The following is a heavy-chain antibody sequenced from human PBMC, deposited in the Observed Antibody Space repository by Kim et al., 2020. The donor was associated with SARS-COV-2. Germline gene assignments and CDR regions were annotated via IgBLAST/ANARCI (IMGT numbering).Heavy chain of an antibody. D-gene: IGHD2-15*01. Sequence: SGPTLVNPTQTLTLTCTFSGFSLSTSGVGVGWIRQPPGKALEWLALIYWDDDKRYSPSLKSRLTITKDTSKNQVVLTMTNMDPVDTATYYCAHIPEEYCSGGSCYPNDAFDIWGQGTMVTVSS. CDR2: IYWDDDK. J-gene: IGHJ3*02. CDR1: GFSLSTSGVG. CDR3: AHIPEEYCSGGSCYPNDAFDI. V-gene: IGHV2-5*02.